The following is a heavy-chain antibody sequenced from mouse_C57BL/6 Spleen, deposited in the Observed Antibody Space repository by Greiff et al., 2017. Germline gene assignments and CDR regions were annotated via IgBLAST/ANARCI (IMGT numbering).Heavy chain of an antibody. CDR2: IHPNSGST. D-gene: IGHD2-2*01. J-gene: IGHJ3*01. V-gene: IGHV1-64*01. Sequence: QVQLQQPGAELVKPGASVKLSCKASGYTFTSYWMHWVKQRPGQGLEWIGLIHPNSGSTNYNEKFKSKATLTVDKSSSTAYMQLSSLTAEDSAVYYWARSDGDDVAYWGQGTLVTVSA. CDR1: GYTFTSYW. CDR3: ARSDGDDVAY.